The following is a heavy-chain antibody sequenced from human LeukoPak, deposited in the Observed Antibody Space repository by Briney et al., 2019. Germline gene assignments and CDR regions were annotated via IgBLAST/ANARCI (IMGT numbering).Heavy chain of an antibody. CDR1: GGSISSYY. D-gene: IGHD3-10*01. V-gene: IGHV4-59*01. CDR2: IYYSGST. Sequence: SETLSLTCTVSGGSISSYYWSWIRQPPGKGLEWIGYIYYSGSTNYNPSLKSRVTISVAKNQFSLKLSSVTAADTAVYYCACMVRENWFDPWGQGTLVTVSS. J-gene: IGHJ5*02. CDR3: ACMVRENWFDP.